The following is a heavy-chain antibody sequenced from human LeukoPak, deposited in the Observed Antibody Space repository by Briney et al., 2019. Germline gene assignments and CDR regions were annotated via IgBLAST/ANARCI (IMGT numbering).Heavy chain of an antibody. J-gene: IGHJ4*02. CDR3: VRRRDY. CDR2: ISSTTGNI. V-gene: IGHV3-48*01. Sequence: PGGSLRLSCAASGFNFGTFAMNWVRQSPGKGLEWVSYISSTTGNIYYSDSVKGRFTVSRDDVKNSLYLQMNSLRAEDTAVYYCVRRRDYWGQGTLVIVSS. CDR1: GFNFGTFA.